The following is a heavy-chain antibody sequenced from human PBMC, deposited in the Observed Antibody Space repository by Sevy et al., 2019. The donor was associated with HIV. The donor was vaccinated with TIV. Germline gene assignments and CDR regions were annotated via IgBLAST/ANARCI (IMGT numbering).Heavy chain of an antibody. CDR2: ISTYNSIT. D-gene: IGHD6-19*01. CDR1: GYTFTTYG. J-gene: IGHJ5*02. Sequence: AAVKVSCKASGYTFTTYGITWVRQAPGRGLEGMGWISTYNSITNYAQKLQGRVTMTTDPSTSTAYMELRSLGSDDTAVYYCARSTQVAGRNNWFDPWGQGTLVTVSS. CDR3: ARSTQVAGRNNWFDP. V-gene: IGHV1-18*01.